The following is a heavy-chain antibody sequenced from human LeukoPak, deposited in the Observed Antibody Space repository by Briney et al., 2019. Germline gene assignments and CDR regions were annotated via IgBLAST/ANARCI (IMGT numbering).Heavy chain of an antibody. CDR1: GFTFSSHW. J-gene: IGHJ4*02. D-gene: IGHD6-19*01. CDR2: IKQDGSEK. Sequence: GGSLRLSCAASGFTFSSHWMSWVREAPGKGLEWVANIKQDGSEKYYVDSVKGRFTISRDNAKNSLYLQMNSLRAEDTAVYYCARDSSGWYWGQGTLVTVSS. CDR3: ARDSSGWY. V-gene: IGHV3-7*01.